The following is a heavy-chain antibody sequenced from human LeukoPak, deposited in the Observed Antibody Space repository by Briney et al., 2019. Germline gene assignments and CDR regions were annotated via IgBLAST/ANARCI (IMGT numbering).Heavy chain of an antibody. D-gene: IGHD3-3*01. J-gene: IGHJ5*02. V-gene: IGHV3-11*04. CDR1: GFTFSDYY. CDR3: ARALHSNLRFLGWLDNPDWFDP. Sequence: PGGSLRLSCAASGFTFSDYYMSWIREAPGKGLECVSYISSSCSTIYYADSVKGRFTISKDNAKNSLYLQMNSLRAEDTAVYYCARALHSNLRFLGWLDNPDWFDPWGQGTLVTVSS. CDR2: ISSSCSTI.